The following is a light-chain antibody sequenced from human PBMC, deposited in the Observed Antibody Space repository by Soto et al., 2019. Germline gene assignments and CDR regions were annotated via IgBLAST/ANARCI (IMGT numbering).Light chain of an antibody. CDR2: NVS. CDR1: RSLVFSDGYTY. J-gene: IGKJ1*01. CDR3: MHSIDWPWT. V-gene: IGKV2-30*01. Sequence: VVTQSPLSLSVTLGQPASIYCRSSRSLVFSDGYTYLHRFQQRPGQSPRRLIDNVSKRDSGVPDRFSGSGSGTDFTLEISRLEAEYVGMYYCMHSIDWPWTFGQGTKVEIK.